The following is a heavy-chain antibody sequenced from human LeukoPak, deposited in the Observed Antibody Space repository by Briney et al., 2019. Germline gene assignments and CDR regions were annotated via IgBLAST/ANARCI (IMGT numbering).Heavy chain of an antibody. D-gene: IGHD3-16*02. V-gene: IGHV4-34*01. CDR3: ARLGELSLDY. J-gene: IGHJ4*02. CDR1: GGSFSGYY. CDR2: INRSGST. Sequence: PSETLSLTCAVYGGSFSGYYWSWIRQPPGKGLEWIGEINRSGSTNYNPSLKSRVTISVDTSKNQFSLKLSSVTAADTAVYYCARLGELSLDYWGQGTLVTVSS.